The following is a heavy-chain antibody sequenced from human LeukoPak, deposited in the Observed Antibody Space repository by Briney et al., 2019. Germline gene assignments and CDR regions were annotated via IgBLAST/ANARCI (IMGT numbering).Heavy chain of an antibody. V-gene: IGHV4-34*01. J-gene: IGHJ6*02. CDR2: INHSGST. CDR3: ARVVMVPGGMDV. D-gene: IGHD2-8*01. CDR1: GGSFSGYY. Sequence: PSETLSLTCAVYGGSFSGYYWSWIRQPPGKGLEWIGEINHSGSTNYNPSLKSRVTISVDTSKKQFPLKLSSVTAADTAVYYCARVVMVPGGMDVWGQGTTVTVSS.